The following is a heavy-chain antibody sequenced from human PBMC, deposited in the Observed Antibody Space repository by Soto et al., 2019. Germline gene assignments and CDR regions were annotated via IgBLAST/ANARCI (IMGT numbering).Heavy chain of an antibody. D-gene: IGHD1-26*01. CDR2: TYYRSNWYN. V-gene: IGHV6-1*01. J-gene: IGHJ4*02. CDR3: ARDPSSYCLSFDY. Sequence: KQSQTLSLTCAISGDSVSSNSAAWNWIRQSPSRGLEWLGSTYYRSNWYNDYAVSVKSRLTINPDTSKNQFSLQLSSVTPEYTAVYYCARDPSSYCLSFDYWGQGTLVTVSS. CDR1: GDSVSSNSAA.